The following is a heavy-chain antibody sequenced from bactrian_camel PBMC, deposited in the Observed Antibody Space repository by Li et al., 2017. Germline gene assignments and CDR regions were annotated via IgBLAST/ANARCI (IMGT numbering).Heavy chain of an antibody. Sequence: VQLVESGGGSVQAGGSLTLSCVASGYSTSSVCMGWFRQAPGKEREGVASIHIDGSTSYAGSVLGRFTIVSDTANHILYLQMNSLKPEDTGLYYCAAAEYCSAYALRTGHGYNFWGQGTQVTVS. CDR2: IHIDGST. V-gene: IGHV3S53*01. CDR3: AAAEYCSAYALRTGHGYNF. CDR1: GYSTSSVC. J-gene: IGHJ4*01. D-gene: IGHD1*01.